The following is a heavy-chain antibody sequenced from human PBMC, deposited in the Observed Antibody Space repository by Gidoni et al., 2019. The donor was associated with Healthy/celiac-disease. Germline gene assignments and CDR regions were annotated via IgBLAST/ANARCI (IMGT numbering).Heavy chain of an antibody. J-gene: IGHJ4*02. CDR1: GFTVSSNY. CDR2: IYSGGST. CDR3: ARDHVAAAGSVDY. Sequence: EVQLVETGGGLIQPGGSLRLSCAASGFTVSSNYMSWVRQAQGKGLEWVSVIYSGGSTYYADSVKGRFTISRDNSKNTLYLQMNSLRAEDTAVYYCARDHVAAAGSVDYWGQGTLVTVSS. V-gene: IGHV3-53*02. D-gene: IGHD6-13*01.